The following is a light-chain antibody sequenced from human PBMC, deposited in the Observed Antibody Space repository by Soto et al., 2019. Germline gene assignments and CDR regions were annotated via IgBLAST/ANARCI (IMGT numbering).Light chain of an antibody. J-gene: IGKJ1*01. CDR2: GAS. Sequence: EIVLTQSPGTLSLSPGERATLSCRASQSVSGSYLAWYQQKPGQAPRLLICGASSRATGIPDRFSGSGSGTDFTLTISRLEPEDFVVYYCHQYGSSPWTFGQGTKVEVK. CDR3: HQYGSSPWT. V-gene: IGKV3-20*01. CDR1: QSVSGSY.